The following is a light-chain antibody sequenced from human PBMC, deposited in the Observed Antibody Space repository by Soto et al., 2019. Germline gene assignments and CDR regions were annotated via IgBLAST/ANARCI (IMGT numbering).Light chain of an antibody. V-gene: IGLV2-14*01. CDR1: GSDVGGYNY. CDR3: SSYTSSSTLV. J-gene: IGLJ1*01. CDR2: EVS. Sequence: QSVLTQPASVSGSPGQSITISCTGTGSDVGGYNYVSWYQQHPGKAPKLMIYEVSNRPSGVSNRFSGSKSGNTASLTISGLQAEDEADYYCSSYTSSSTLVFGNGTKVTVL.